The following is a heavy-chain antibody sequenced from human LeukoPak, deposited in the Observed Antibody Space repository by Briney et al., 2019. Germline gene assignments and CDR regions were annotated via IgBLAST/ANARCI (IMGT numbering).Heavy chain of an antibody. D-gene: IGHD4/OR15-4a*01. CDR2: IKPVGSDK. CDR3: AAKTFDV. Sequence: GGSLRLSCAASGFTFSGFWMYWVRQAPGKGLHWVANIKPVGSDKYYVDSVKGRFPISRDSAKKTLYLQMNSLTVEDTALYYCAAKTFDVWGQGTMVTVSS. V-gene: IGHV3-7*02. CDR1: GFTFSGFW. J-gene: IGHJ3*01.